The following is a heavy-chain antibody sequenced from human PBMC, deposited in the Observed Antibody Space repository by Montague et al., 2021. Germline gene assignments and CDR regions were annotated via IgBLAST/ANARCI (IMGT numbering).Heavy chain of an antibody. CDR2: TYYRSTWYT. V-gene: IGHV6-1*01. Sequence: CAISGDSVSNNNAAWNWIRESPSRGLEWLGRTYYRSTWYTDYAVSVKGRIAINPDTSKNQFSLQLNSVTPEDTAVYYCAREGVGDLLFSFDSWGQGTLVNVSS. J-gene: IGHJ4*02. CDR1: GDSVSNNNAA. D-gene: IGHD3-10*01. CDR3: AREGVGDLLFSFDS.